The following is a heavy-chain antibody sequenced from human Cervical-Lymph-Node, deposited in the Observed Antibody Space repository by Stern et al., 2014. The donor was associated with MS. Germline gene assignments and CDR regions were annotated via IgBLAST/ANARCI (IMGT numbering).Heavy chain of an antibody. Sequence: HLVESGGGLVQPGSSLRLSCAGSRFSFADSAMHWVWQAPGRGLEWVSRVSWNRGSMEYADSVKGRFTISRDNAKNSLYLQMDSLRVEDTAIYYCAKDISSGRWEAQYYYGMDVWGQGTTVTVSS. V-gene: IGHV3-9*01. D-gene: IGHD6-19*01. CDR2: VSWNRGSM. CDR1: RFSFADSA. J-gene: IGHJ6*02. CDR3: AKDISSGRWEAQYYYGMDV.